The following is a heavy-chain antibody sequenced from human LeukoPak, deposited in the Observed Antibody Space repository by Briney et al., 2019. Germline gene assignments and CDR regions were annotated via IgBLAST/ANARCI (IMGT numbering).Heavy chain of an antibody. D-gene: IGHD6-13*01. CDR1: GYTFISYY. CDR3: AKDISKGYSSSWYSESRHWFDP. CDR2: INPSGGST. J-gene: IGHJ5*02. Sequence: ASVKVSCKTSGYTFISYYLHWVRQAPGQGLEWMGIINPSGGSTTYAQKFQGRVTMNRDTSTSTVSMELYSLRAEDTALYYCAKDISKGYSSSWYSESRHWFDPWGQGTLVTVSS. V-gene: IGHV1-46*01.